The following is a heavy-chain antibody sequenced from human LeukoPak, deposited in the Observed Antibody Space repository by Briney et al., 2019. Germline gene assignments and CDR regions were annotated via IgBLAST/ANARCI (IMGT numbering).Heavy chain of an antibody. V-gene: IGHV4-34*01. CDR2: INHSGNT. CDR3: AREGSSGWIYYFDY. Sequence: PSETLSLTCAVYGGSFSDYYWSWIRQPPGKGLEWIGEINHSGNTNYNPSLKSRVTISVDTSKNQFSLKLSSVTAADTAVYYCAREGSSGWIYYFDYWGQGTLVTVSS. CDR1: GGSFSDYY. J-gene: IGHJ4*02. D-gene: IGHD6-19*01.